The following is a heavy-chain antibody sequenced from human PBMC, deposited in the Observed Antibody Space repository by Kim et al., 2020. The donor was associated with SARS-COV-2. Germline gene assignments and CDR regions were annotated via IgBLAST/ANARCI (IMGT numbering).Heavy chain of an antibody. D-gene: IGHD3-10*01. J-gene: IGHJ4*02. Sequence: SVKVSCKASGGTFSSYAISWVRQAPGQGLEWMGGIIPIFGTANYAQKFQGRVTITADESTSTAYMELSSLRSEDTAVYYWARVRGYYYSSGSYYNDEYWGQRALVTVSS. CDR3: ARVRGYYYSSGSYYNDEY. CDR2: IIPIFGTA. V-gene: IGHV1-69*13. CDR1: GGTFSSYA.